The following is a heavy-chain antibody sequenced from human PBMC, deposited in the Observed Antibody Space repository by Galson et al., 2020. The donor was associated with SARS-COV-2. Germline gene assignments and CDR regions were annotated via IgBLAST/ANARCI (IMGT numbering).Heavy chain of an antibody. CDR3: AKDRAYYDSSAQGAFDI. CDR1: GFTFDDYA. D-gene: IGHD3-22*01. V-gene: IGHV3-9*01. J-gene: IGHJ3*02. CDR2: ISWNSGSM. Sequence: GGSLRLSCAASGFTFDDYAMHWVRQAPGKGLEWVSGISWNSGSMGYADSVKGRFTISRDNAKNSLYLQMNSLRAEDTALYYCAKDRAYYDSSAQGAFDIWGQGTMVTVSS.